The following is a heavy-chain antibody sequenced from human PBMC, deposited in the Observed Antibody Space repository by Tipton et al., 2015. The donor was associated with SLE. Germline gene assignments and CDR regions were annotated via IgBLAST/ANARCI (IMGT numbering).Heavy chain of an antibody. V-gene: IGHV4-34*01. Sequence: LRLSCAVYGGSFSGYYWSWIRQPPGKGLEWIGEINHSGSTNYNPSLKSRVTISVDTSKNQFSLKLSSVTAADTAVYYCARRGVDCSGGSCYLNKPLPFDYWGQGTLVTVSS. CDR3: ARRGVDCSGGSCYLNKPLPFDY. CDR2: INHSGST. D-gene: IGHD2-15*01. J-gene: IGHJ4*02. CDR1: GGSFSGYY.